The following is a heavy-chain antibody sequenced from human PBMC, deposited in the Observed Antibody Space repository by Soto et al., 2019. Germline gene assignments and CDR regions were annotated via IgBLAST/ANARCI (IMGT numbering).Heavy chain of an antibody. CDR3: ARVRLDYGDYGVDY. CDR1: GFTVSSNY. CDR2: IYSGGST. Sequence: EVQLVESGGGLIQPGGSLRLSCAASGFTVSSNYMSWVRQAPGKGLEWVSVIYSGGSTYYADSVKGRFTISRDNSKNTLYLQMNSLRAEDTAVYYCARVRLDYGDYGVDYWGQGTLVTVS. V-gene: IGHV3-53*01. D-gene: IGHD4-17*01. J-gene: IGHJ4*02.